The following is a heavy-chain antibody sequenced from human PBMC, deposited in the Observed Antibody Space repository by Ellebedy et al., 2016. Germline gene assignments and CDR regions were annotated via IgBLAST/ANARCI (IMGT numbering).Heavy chain of an antibody. CDR3: ARDKGFGGNPGDNWFDP. Sequence: GESLKISXAASGFTVSTNYMSWVRQAPGKGLEWVSVIFSGGNTYYADSVKGRFTISRDNSKNTVYLQMNSLRADDTAVYYCARDKGFGGNPGDNWFDPWGQGTLVTVSS. J-gene: IGHJ5*02. V-gene: IGHV3-66*01. CDR2: IFSGGNT. CDR1: GFTVSTNY. D-gene: IGHD4-23*01.